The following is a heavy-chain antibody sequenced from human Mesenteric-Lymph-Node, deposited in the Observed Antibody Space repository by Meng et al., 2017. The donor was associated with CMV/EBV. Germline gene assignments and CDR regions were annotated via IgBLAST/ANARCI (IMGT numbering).Heavy chain of an antibody. CDR2: IYWDDDK. Sequence: SLSTGGVGVGWIRQPPGKALEWLALIYWDDDKRYSPSLKSRLTITKDTSKNQVVLTVANVDPVDTATYYCAHLTYYYASGNYSPFDYWGQGTLVTVSS. D-gene: IGHD3-10*01. V-gene: IGHV2-5*02. J-gene: IGHJ4*02. CDR1: SLSTGGVG. CDR3: AHLTYYYASGNYSPFDY.